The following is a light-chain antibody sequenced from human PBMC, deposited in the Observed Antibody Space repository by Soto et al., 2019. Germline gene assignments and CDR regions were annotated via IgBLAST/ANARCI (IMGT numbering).Light chain of an antibody. CDR2: GAS. J-gene: IGKJ4*01. V-gene: IGKV3D-20*02. Sequence: EIVLTQSPGTLSLSPGERATLSCRASQSVSSSYLAWYQQKPGQAPRLLIYGASSRATGISARFSGSGSGTDFTLTISSLEPEDFAVYYCQQRSNWPLTFGGGTKVDIK. CDR1: QSVSSSY. CDR3: QQRSNWPLT.